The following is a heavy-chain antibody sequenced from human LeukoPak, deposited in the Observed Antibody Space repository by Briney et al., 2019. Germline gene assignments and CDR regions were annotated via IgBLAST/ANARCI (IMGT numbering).Heavy chain of an antibody. CDR3: AKDENAGGWESVTTSNFDY. Sequence: PGGSLRLSCAASGFTVSSNYMSWVRQAPGKGLEWVSVIYSGGSTYYADSVKGRFTISRDNSKNTLYLQMNSLRAEDTAVYYCAKDENAGGWESVTTSNFDYWGQGTLVTVSS. D-gene: IGHD4-11*01. CDR2: IYSGGST. J-gene: IGHJ4*02. V-gene: IGHV3-66*01. CDR1: GFTVSSNY.